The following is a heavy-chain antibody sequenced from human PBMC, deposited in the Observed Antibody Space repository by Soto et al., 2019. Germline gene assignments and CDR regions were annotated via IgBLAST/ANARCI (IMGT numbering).Heavy chain of an antibody. CDR1: GFTFSSYG. D-gene: IGHD6-25*01. CDR3: AKDVSGYYCDY. J-gene: IGHJ4*02. CDR2: ISYDGSNK. Sequence: QVQLVESGGGVVQPGRSLRLSCAASGFTFSSYGMHWVRQAPGKGLDWVAVISYDGSNKYYADSVKGRFTISRDNSKNTLYLQMNSLRAEDTAVYYCAKDVSGYYCDYWGQGTLVTVSS. V-gene: IGHV3-30*18.